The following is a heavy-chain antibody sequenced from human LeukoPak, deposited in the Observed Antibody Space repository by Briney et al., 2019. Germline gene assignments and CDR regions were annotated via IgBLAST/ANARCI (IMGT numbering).Heavy chain of an antibody. Sequence: PSETLSLTCTVSGGSISSYYWSWIRQPAGKGLEWIGRIYISGSTNYNPSLKSRVTMSVDTSKNQFSLKLISVTAADTAVYYCARGQGATVPQVGKNWFDPWGQGTRVIVSS. CDR2: IYISGST. CDR3: ARGQGATVPQVGKNWFDP. J-gene: IGHJ5*02. CDR1: GGSISSYY. D-gene: IGHD1-26*01. V-gene: IGHV4-4*07.